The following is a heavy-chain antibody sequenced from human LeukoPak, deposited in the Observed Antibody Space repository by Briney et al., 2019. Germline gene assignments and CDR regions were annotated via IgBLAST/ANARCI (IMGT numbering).Heavy chain of an antibody. CDR3: ARAQLHRPPPPWDNWFDP. D-gene: IGHD6-6*01. V-gene: IGHV4-59*01. Sequence: SGTLSLTCTVSGDPINTYHWSWIRQPPGKGLEWIGYMDYSGTTNYHPSLKSRVTISLDTSKNQFSLHLRSVTAADTAMYYCARAQLHRPPPPWDNWFDPWSQGTLVIVSS. J-gene: IGHJ5*02. CDR2: MDYSGTT. CDR1: GDPINTYH.